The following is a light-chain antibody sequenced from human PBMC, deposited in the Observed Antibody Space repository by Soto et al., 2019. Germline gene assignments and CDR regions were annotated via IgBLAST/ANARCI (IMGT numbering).Light chain of an antibody. V-gene: IGLV2-14*03. CDR2: DVS. Sequence: QSVLPQPASVSGSPGQSITISCTGASSDVAAYNYVSWYQQHPGKAPKLMVYDVSNRPSGVSNRFSGSKSGNTASLTISGLQAEDEADYYCSSYTSGGNYVFGTGTKVTVL. J-gene: IGLJ1*01. CDR1: SSDVAAYNY. CDR3: SSYTSGGNYV.